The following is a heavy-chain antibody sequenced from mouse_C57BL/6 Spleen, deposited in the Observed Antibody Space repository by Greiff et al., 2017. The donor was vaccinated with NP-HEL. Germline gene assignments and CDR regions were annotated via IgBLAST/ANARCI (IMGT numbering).Heavy chain of an antibody. Sequence: QVQLQQSGAELARPGASVKLSCKASGYTFTSYGISWVKQRPGQGLEWIGEIYPRSGNTYYNEKFKGKATLTADKSSSTAYMELRSLTSEDSAVYFCARDGPYAMDYWGQGTSVTVSS. CDR1: GYTFTSYG. J-gene: IGHJ4*01. CDR3: ARDGPYAMDY. V-gene: IGHV1-81*01. CDR2: IYPRSGNT. D-gene: IGHD2-3*01.